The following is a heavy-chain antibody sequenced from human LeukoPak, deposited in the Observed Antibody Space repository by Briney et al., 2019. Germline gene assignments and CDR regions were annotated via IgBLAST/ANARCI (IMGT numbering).Heavy chain of an antibody. CDR2: IYTSGST. V-gene: IGHV4-39*07. CDR3: ASVTIFGVVIL. Sequence: SETLSLTCTVSGGSISSSSYYWGWIRQPPGKGLEWIGRIYTSGSTNYNPSLKSRVTISVDTSKNQFSLKLSSVTAADTAVYYCASVTIFGVVILWGQGTLVTVSS. D-gene: IGHD3-3*01. J-gene: IGHJ4*02. CDR1: GGSISSSSYY.